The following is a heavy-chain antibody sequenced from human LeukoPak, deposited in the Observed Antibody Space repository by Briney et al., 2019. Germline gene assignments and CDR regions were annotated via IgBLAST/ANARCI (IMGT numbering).Heavy chain of an antibody. CDR3: ARDYGYGDSYFDY. CDR1: GFTFSSYW. D-gene: IGHD4-17*01. J-gene: IGHJ4*02. V-gene: IGHV3-7*01. Sequence: GGSLRLSCTASGFTFSSYWMSWVRQAPGKGLEWVANIKQDGSEKYYVDSVKGRFTISRDNAKNSLYLQMNSLRAEDTAVYYCARDYGYGDSYFDYWGQGTLVTVSP. CDR2: IKQDGSEK.